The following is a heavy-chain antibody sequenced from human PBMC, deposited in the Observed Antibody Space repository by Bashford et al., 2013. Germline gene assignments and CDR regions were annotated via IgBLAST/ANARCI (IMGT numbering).Heavy chain of an antibody. J-gene: IGHJ4*02. CDR3: ARMGPQYNISWYYLDS. V-gene: IGHV2-70*01. D-gene: IGHD1-14*01. CDR1: GFSLTTSGMC. CDR2: IDWEDNK. Sequence: SGPTLVKPTQTLTLTCTFSGFSLTTSGMCVSWIRQPPGKALEWLALIDWEDNKYYSRSLKTRLTISKDTSKNQVVLTLTNVDPVDTATYYCARMGPQYNISWYYLDSWGQGSLVTVSS.